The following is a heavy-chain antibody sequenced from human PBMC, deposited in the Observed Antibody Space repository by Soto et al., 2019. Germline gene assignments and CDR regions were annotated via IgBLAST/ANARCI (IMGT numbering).Heavy chain of an antibody. Sequence: QVQLQESGPGLVKPSETLSLTCTVSGGSVSSGSYYWSWIRQPPGKGLEWIGYIYYSGSTNYNPSLKSRVTISVDTSKNQFSLKLSSVTAADTAVYYCARERAEWSNPDWYFDLWGRGTLVTVSS. J-gene: IGHJ2*01. D-gene: IGHD3-3*01. CDR3: ARERAEWSNPDWYFDL. V-gene: IGHV4-61*01. CDR1: GGSVSSGSYY. CDR2: IYYSGST.